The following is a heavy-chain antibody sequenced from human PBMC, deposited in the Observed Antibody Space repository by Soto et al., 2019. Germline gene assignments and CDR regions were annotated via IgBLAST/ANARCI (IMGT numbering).Heavy chain of an antibody. CDR1: GFTFRSYA. V-gene: IGHV3-23*01. J-gene: IGHJ4*02. CDR2: SSGSGGTT. D-gene: IGHD6-6*01. Sequence: EVQLLESGGGLVQPGGSLRLSCAASGFTFRSYAMNWVRQAPGKGLEWVAGSSGSGGTTYHADSVKGRFNISRDNSENALFLEMNSLTAQDTAVYYCTKEPYSSFVLGTFHHWGQGALVIVSS. CDR3: TKEPYSSFVLGTFHH.